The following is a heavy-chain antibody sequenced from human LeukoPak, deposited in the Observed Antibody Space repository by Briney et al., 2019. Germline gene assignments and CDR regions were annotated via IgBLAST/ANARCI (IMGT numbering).Heavy chain of an antibody. CDR1: GFTFSSCA. D-gene: IGHD6-13*01. J-gene: IGHJ4*02. V-gene: IGHV3-23*01. CDR2: ITGGGTST. Sequence: SGGSLRLSCAASGFTFSSCAVSWVRQAPGKGLEWVSTITGGGTSTYYADSVKGRFTISRDNSKNTLFLQMASLGAGDTAIYYCAKGLYTSSGYHFQSWGQGTLVTVSS. CDR3: AKGLYTSSGYHFQS.